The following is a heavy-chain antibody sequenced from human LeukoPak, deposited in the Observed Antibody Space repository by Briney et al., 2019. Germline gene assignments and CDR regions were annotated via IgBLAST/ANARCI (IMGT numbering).Heavy chain of an antibody. CDR2: IYYSGST. D-gene: IGHD2-2*01. Sequence: KPSETLSLTCTVSGGSISSGDYYWSWIRQPPGKGLEWIGYIYYSGSTFHYNPSLKSRVNISVDTSKNQFSLRLSSVTAVDTAVYYCASTNCSSASCYGANWFDPWGQGTLVTVPS. J-gene: IGHJ5*02. V-gene: IGHV4-30-4*08. CDR1: GGSISSGDYY. CDR3: ASTNCSSASCYGANWFDP.